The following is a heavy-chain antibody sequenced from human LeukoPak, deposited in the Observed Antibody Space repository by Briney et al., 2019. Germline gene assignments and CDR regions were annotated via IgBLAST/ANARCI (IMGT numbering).Heavy chain of an antibody. J-gene: IGHJ3*02. Sequence: GASVTVSCKASGYTFTGYYIHWVRQAPGQGLEWMGRINPNSGGADYAQKFQGRVSMTRDTSISTAYMELSSLRSDDTAVYYCARGPRLDSSGWYYGAFDIWGQGTMVTVS. CDR3: ARGPRLDSSGWYYGAFDI. CDR1: GYTFTGYY. V-gene: IGHV1-2*06. CDR2: INPNSGGA. D-gene: IGHD6-19*01.